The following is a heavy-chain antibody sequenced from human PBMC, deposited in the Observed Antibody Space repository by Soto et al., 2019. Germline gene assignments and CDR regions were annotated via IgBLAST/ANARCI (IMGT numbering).Heavy chain of an antibody. CDR1: GGSISSGDYY. CDR2: IYYSGST. D-gene: IGHD5-12*01. J-gene: IGHJ4*02. V-gene: IGHV4-30-4*01. CDR3: ARSPQNIEDLDY. Sequence: SGTLSLTCTVSGGSISSGDYYWSWIRQPPGKGLEWIGYIYYSGSTYYNPSLKSRVTISVDTSKNQFSLKLSSVTAADTAVYYCARSPQNIEDLDYWGQGTLVTVSS.